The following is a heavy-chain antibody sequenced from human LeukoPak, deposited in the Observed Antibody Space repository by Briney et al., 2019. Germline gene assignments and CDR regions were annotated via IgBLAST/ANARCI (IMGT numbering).Heavy chain of an antibody. V-gene: IGHV4-34*01. CDR2: INHSGST. Sequence: SGGSLRLSCAASGFTFSSYAMTWVRQPPGKGLEWIGEINHSGSTNYNPSLKSRVTISVDTSKNQFSLKLSSVTAADTAVYYCARASGAPQYRYWGQGTLVTVSS. CDR3: ARASGAPQYRY. CDR1: GFTFSSYA. D-gene: IGHD2-2*01. J-gene: IGHJ4*02.